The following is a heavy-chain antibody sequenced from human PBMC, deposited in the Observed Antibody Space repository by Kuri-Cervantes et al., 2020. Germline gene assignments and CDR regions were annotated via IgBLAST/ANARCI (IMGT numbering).Heavy chain of an antibody. V-gene: IGHV4-39*01. D-gene: IGHD1-26*01. CDR3: ARAEGATNTHLDY. Sequence: SETLSLTCTVSGGSISSSSYYWGWIRQPPGKGLEWIGSIYYSGSTYYNPSLKSRVTISVDTSKNQFSLKLSSVTAADTAVYYCARAEGATNTHLDYWGQGTLVTVSS. J-gene: IGHJ4*02. CDR2: IYYSGST. CDR1: GGSISSSSYY.